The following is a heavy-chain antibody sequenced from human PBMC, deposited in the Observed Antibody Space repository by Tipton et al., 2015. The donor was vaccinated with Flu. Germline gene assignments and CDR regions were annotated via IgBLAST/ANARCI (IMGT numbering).Heavy chain of an antibody. D-gene: IGHD2-21*01. CDR1: GFNVTNYY. CDR2: ILSGGST. Sequence: SLRLSCAGSGFNVTNYYMSWVRQAPGKGLEWVSVILSGGSTYYAGSVKGRFTISRDISKNILYLQMKSLRVEDTAVYFCAREVMVSGTPYYFDSWGQGTLFTVSS. J-gene: IGHJ4*02. CDR3: AREVMVSGTPYYFDS. V-gene: IGHV3-66*01.